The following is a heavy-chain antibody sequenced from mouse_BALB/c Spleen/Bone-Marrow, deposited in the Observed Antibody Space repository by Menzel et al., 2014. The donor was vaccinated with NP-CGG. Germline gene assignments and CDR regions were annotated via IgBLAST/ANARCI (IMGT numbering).Heavy chain of an antibody. CDR1: GFTFTDYY. V-gene: IGHV7-3*02. Sequence: EVQGVESGGGLVQPGGSLRLSCATSGFTFTDYYMDWVRQPPGEALEWLAFIRNKANGYTTEYSASVKGRFTISRDNSQSVLYLHMNTLRAEDSATYYCARDMGGIHFDSWGQGTTLTVSS. CDR2: IRNKANGYTT. D-gene: IGHD4-1*01. J-gene: IGHJ2*01. CDR3: ARDMGGIHFDS.